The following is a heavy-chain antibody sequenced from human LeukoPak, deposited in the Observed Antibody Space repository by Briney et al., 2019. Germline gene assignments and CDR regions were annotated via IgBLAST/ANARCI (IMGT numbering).Heavy chain of an antibody. J-gene: IGHJ4*02. D-gene: IGHD3-3*01. Sequence: PGGSLRLSCAASGFTFSSYEMNWVRQAPGKGLEWVSCISSSGSTIYYADSVKGRFTISRDNAKNSLYLQMNSLRAEDTAVYYCARSAGLEWSIYWGQGTLVTVSS. V-gene: IGHV3-48*03. CDR2: ISSSGSTI. CDR3: ARSAGLEWSIY. CDR1: GFTFSSYE.